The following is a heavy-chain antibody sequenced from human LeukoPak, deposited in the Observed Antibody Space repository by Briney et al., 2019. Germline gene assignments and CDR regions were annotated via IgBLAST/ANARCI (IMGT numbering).Heavy chain of an antibody. CDR1: GSTFTSYG. D-gene: IGHD1-14*01. V-gene: IGHV1-18*01. CDR2: ISAYNGNT. J-gene: IGHJ6*03. Sequence: GASVKVSCKASGSTFTSYGISWVRQAPGQGLEWMGWISAYNGNTNYAQKLQGRVTMTTDTSTSTAYMELRSLRSDDTAVYYCARLPLPDPDYYYYYMDVWGKGTTVTVSS. CDR3: ARLPLPDPDYYYYYMDV.